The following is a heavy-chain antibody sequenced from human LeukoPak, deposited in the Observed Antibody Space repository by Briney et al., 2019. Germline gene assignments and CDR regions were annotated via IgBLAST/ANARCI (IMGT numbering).Heavy chain of an antibody. J-gene: IGHJ6*03. CDR1: GFTFSSYS. CDR2: ISGSGGST. D-gene: IGHD1-26*01. V-gene: IGHV3-23*01. CDR3: AKDVSETYYYYYMDV. Sequence: GGSLRLSCAASGFTFSSYSMNWVRQAPGKGLEWVSAISGSGGSTYYADSVKGRFTISRDNSKNTLYLQMTSLRAEDTAVYYCAKDVSETYYYYYMDVWGKGTTVTVSS.